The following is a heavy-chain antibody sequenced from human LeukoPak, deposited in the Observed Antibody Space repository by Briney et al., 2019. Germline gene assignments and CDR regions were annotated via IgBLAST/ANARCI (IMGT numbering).Heavy chain of an antibody. CDR2: IYYSGST. CDR3: ARESITMVRGVISDGMDV. J-gene: IGHJ6*04. Sequence: PSQTLSLTCTVSGGSISSGGYYWSWIRQHPGEGLEWIGNIYYSGSTYYNPSLKSRVTISVDTSKNQFSLKLSSVTAADTAVYYCARESITMVRGVISDGMDVWGKGTTVTVSS. D-gene: IGHD3-10*01. CDR1: GGSISSGGYY. V-gene: IGHV4-31*03.